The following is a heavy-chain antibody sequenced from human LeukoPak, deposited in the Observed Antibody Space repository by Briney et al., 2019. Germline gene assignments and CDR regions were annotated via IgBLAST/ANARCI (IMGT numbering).Heavy chain of an antibody. V-gene: IGHV4-34*01. CDR2: INHSGST. D-gene: IGHD2-15*01. CDR1: GGSFSGYY. J-gene: IGHJ6*02. Sequence: SETLSLTCAVYGGSFSGYYWSWIRQPPGKGLEWIGEINHSGSTNYNPSLKSRVTISVDTSKNQFSLKLSSVTAADTAVYYCARDVKYCSGGSCLNYYYYYGMDIWGQGTTVTVSS. CDR3: ARDVKYCSGGSCLNYYYYYGMDI.